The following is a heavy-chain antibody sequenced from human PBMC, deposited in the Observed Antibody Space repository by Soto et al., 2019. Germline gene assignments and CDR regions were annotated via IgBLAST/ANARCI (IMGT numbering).Heavy chain of an antibody. CDR1: GFTFSSYA. V-gene: IGHV3-30-3*01. CDR3: ATAYSYGDQRDGDYYYYGMDV. D-gene: IGHD4-17*01. Sequence: QVQLVESGGGVVQPGRSLRLSCAASGFTFSSYAMHWVRQAPGKGLEWVAVISYDGSNKYYADSVKGRFTISRDNSKNTLYLQMNSLRAEDTAVYYWATAYSYGDQRDGDYYYYGMDVWGQGTTVTVFS. CDR2: ISYDGSNK. J-gene: IGHJ6*02.